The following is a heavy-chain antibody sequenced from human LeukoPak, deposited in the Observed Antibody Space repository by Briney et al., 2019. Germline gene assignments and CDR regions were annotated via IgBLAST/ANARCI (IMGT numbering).Heavy chain of an antibody. D-gene: IGHD3-22*01. CDR3: ARGYYDSLFDI. J-gene: IGHJ3*02. CDR1: GGSISSYY. Sequence: SETLSLTCTVSGGSISSYYWTWIRQPPGKGLEWIGYIYYSGSTNCNPSLKSRVTISVDTSKNQFSLKLSSVTAADTAVYYCARGYYDSLFDIWGQGTMVTVSS. V-gene: IGHV4-59*01. CDR2: IYYSGST.